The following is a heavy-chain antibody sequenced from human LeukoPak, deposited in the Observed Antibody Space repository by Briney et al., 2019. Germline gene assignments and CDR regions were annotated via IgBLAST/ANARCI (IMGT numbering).Heavy chain of an antibody. V-gene: IGHV1-8*01. D-gene: IGHD7-27*01. Sequence: ASVKVPCKASGYTFTTHDINWVRQATGQGLEWLGWMSPNSGDTGYAQKFQGRVTMTSDSSISTAYMELSSLRSEDTAIYYCVRTPPNWGSDYWGQGTLVTVSS. CDR3: VRTPPNWGSDY. J-gene: IGHJ4*02. CDR2: MSPNSGDT. CDR1: GYTFTTHD.